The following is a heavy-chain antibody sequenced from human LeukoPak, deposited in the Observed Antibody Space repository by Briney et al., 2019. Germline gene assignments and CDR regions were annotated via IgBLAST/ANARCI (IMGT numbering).Heavy chain of an antibody. V-gene: IGHV1-3*04. Sequence: ASVKVSCKASGYTFTSNPMYWMRQAPGQGLEWMGWINTVNGDTKCSQNFQGRITITRDTSASTAYMELSGLGSDDTAVYYCARKNYFASGSYSDFDFWGQGTLVTVSS. CDR1: GYTFTSNP. J-gene: IGHJ4*02. CDR3: ARKNYFASGSYSDFDF. CDR2: INTVNGDT. D-gene: IGHD3-10*01.